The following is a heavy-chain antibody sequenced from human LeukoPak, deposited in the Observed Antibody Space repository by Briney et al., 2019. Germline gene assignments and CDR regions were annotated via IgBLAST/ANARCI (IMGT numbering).Heavy chain of an antibody. CDR1: GFTFSSYA. J-gene: IGHJ4*02. CDR2: MSGNGGST. V-gene: IGHV3-23*01. D-gene: IGHD2-15*01. Sequence: GGSLRLSCAASGFTFSSYAMSWVRQAPGKGLEWVSTMSGNGGSTYYADSVKGRFTISRDNSENTLYLHMNSLKAEDTAVYYCAKVEGYCSGGSCYKPFDYWGQGTLVTVSS. CDR3: AKVEGYCSGGSCYKPFDY.